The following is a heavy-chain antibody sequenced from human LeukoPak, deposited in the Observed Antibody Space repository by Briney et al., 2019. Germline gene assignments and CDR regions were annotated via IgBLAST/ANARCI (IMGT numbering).Heavy chain of an antibody. Sequence: SQTLSLTCTVSGGSISSGSYYWSWIRQPAGKGLEWIGRIYTSGSTNYNPSLKSRVTISVDTSKNQFSLKLSSVTAADTAVYYCATGGSSSTFDAFDIWGQGTMVTVSS. V-gene: IGHV4-61*02. J-gene: IGHJ3*02. CDR2: IYTSGST. D-gene: IGHD6-6*01. CDR1: GGSISSGSYY. CDR3: ATGGSSSTFDAFDI.